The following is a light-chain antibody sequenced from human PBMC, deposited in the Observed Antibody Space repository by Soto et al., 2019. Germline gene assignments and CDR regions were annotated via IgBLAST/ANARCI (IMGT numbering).Light chain of an antibody. V-gene: IGKV1-39*01. Sequence: DIQMTQSPSSLSASVGDRVTITCRASQSISIYLNWYQQKPGKAPKLLIYAASNLQSGVPSRFSGSGSGTDFTLTISSLQPEDFATYYCQQPYITHFNFGPGTKVYIK. J-gene: IGKJ3*01. CDR2: AAS. CDR1: QSISIY. CDR3: QQPYITHFN.